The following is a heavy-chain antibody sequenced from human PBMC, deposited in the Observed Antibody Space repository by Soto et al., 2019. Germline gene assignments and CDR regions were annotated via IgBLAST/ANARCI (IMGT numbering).Heavy chain of an antibody. D-gene: IGHD5-18*01. CDR2: ISYIGTT. J-gene: IGHJ4*02. CDR3: VRGGGGYGNGMIDN. Sequence: XEILSVPVTVACGSIRNYYWSWIRQSPGKGLEWIGYISYIGTTNYNPSLKSRVTISVDTSKNQFSLRLTSVTAADTAVYYCVRGGGGYGNGMIDNWGQGTPVTVSS. V-gene: IGHV4-59*01. CDR1: CGSIRNYY.